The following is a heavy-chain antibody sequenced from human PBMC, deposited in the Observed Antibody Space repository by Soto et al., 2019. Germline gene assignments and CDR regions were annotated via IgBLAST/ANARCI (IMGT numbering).Heavy chain of an antibody. CDR2: IYYSGST. CDR3: ARGILSYYGDYYSYGMDV. V-gene: IGHV4-59*01. CDR1: GGSFSGYY. J-gene: IGHJ6*02. D-gene: IGHD4-17*01. Sequence: SETLSLTCAVYGGSFSGYYWSWIRQPPGKGLEWIGYIYYSGSTNYTPSLKSRVTISVDTSKNPFSLKLSSVTAADTAVYYCARGILSYYGDYYSYGMDVWGQGTTVTVSS.